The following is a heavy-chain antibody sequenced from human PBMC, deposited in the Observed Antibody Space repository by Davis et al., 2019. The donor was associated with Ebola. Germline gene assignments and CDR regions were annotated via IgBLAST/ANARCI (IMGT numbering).Heavy chain of an antibody. Sequence: GGSLRLSCVASGFTFSTYDMHWVRQSTGKGLEWVSGTGTAGDTYYSGSVRGRFTISRENAKHSLYLQMNSLRAGDSAVYYCARGGVRGTTYSYGMDVWGKGTTVTVSS. CDR3: ARGGVRGTTYSYGMDV. J-gene: IGHJ6*03. CDR2: TGTAGDT. D-gene: IGHD1-7*01. CDR1: GFTFSTYD. V-gene: IGHV3-13*01.